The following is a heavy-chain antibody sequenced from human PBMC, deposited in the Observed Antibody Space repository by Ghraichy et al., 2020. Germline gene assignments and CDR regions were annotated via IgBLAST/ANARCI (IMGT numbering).Heavy chain of an antibody. V-gene: IGHV6-1*01. CDR3: ARDHLAVAGKTGYFQH. CDR2: TYYRSKWYN. CDR1: GDSVSSNSAA. Sequence: SQTLSLTCAISGDSVSSNSAAWNWIRQSPSRGLEWLGRTYYRSKWYNDYAVSVKSRITINPDTSKNQFSLQLNSVTPEDTAVYYCARDHLAVAGKTGYFQHWGQGTLVTVSS. J-gene: IGHJ1*01. D-gene: IGHD6-19*01.